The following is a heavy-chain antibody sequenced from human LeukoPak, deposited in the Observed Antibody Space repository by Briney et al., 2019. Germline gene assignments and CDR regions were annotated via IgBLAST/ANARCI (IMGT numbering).Heavy chain of an antibody. CDR2: IKQDGSEK. V-gene: IGHV3-7*01. CDR1: GSTFTSYW. D-gene: IGHD1-26*01. CDR3: VRDYRGGWNDY. J-gene: IGHJ4*02. Sequence: GGSLRLSCAASGSTFTSYWMTWVRQAPGKGLEWVANIKQDGSEKYYVDSVKGRFTISRDNAKNSLYLQMNSLRAEDTAVYYCVRDYRGGWNDYWGQGTLVTVSS.